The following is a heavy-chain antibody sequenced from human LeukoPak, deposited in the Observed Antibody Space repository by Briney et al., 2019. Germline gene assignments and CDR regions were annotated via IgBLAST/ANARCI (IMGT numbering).Heavy chain of an antibody. Sequence: ASVKVSCKASGYTFTSYGISWMRQAPGQGLEWMGWISAYNGNTNYAQKLQGRVTMTTDTSTSTAYMELRSLRSDDTAVYYCARAPDYYYGSGSYYNVWDYWGQGTLVTVSS. J-gene: IGHJ4*02. D-gene: IGHD3-10*01. V-gene: IGHV1-18*01. CDR2: ISAYNGNT. CDR3: ARAPDYYYGSGSYYNVWDY. CDR1: GYTFTSYG.